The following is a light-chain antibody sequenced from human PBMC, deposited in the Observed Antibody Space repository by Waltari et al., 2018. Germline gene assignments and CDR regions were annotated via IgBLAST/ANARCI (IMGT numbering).Light chain of an antibody. CDR3: MQALQTPDT. J-gene: IGKJ5*01. V-gene: IGKV2-28*01. Sequence: DIVMTQSPLSLPVTPGEPASISCTSSQSLLHSNGYNYLDWYLQKPGQSPQLLIYLASKLASGVPDRFSGSGSGTDFTLKISRVEAEDVGVYYCMQALQTPDTFGQGTRLEIK. CDR2: LAS. CDR1: QSLLHSNGYNY.